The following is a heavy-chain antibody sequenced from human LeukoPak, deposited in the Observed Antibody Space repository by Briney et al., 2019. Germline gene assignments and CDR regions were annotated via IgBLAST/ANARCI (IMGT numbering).Heavy chain of an antibody. V-gene: IGHV3-30*18. CDR3: AKGDALSYDGYFLDN. CDR1: GFSFSRSG. D-gene: IGHD3-10*01. CDR2: ISSEGTTT. J-gene: IGHJ4*01. Sequence: PDGSLPLSCAASGFSFSRSGMHWVRQAPAKGLEWVAVISSEGTTTYYAGSVRGRFTMSRDNSRNTLNLQMNSLRPEDTAGYYWAKGDALSYDGYFLDNWGQGTLVSV.